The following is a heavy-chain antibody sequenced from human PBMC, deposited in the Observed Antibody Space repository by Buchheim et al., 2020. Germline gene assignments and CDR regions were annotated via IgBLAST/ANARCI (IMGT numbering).Heavy chain of an antibody. Sequence: QVQLVESGGGVVQPGGSLRLSCAASGFTFKTYGMHWVRQAPGKGLEWVAVVWHGGDVKDYAGFVEGRLTVPSDNSNNTLYLQLNSLRVEDTAVYYCARDRGADAPIDYWGQG. CDR3: ARDRGADAPIDY. J-gene: IGHJ4*02. V-gene: IGHV3-33*01. CDR2: VWHGGDVK. CDR1: GFTFKTYG. D-gene: IGHD4/OR15-4a*01.